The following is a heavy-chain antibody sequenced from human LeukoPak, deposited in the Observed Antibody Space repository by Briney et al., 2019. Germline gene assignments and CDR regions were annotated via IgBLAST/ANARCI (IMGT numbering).Heavy chain of an antibody. V-gene: IGHV3-13*04. J-gene: IGHJ6*02. CDR2: IGKAGDT. CDR1: GFTFSTYD. Sequence: AGGSLRLSCAASGFTFSTYDMHWVRQATGKGLEWVSGIGKAGDTYYAGSVKGRFTISRENAKNSLYLQMNSPRAGDTAVYYCVRDPSGHGLDVWGQGTTVTVSS. D-gene: IGHD5-12*01. CDR3: VRDPSGHGLDV.